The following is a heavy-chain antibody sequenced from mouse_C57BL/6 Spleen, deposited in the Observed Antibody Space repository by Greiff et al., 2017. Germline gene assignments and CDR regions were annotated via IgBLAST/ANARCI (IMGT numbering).Heavy chain of an antibody. CDR2: IDPSDSYT. Sequence: QVQLQQPGAELVKPGASVKLSCKASGYTFTSYWMQWVIQRPGQGLEWIGEIDPSDSYTNYNQKFKGKATLTVDTSSCTAYMQLKRLTSEDSAVYYCARERYYYGSSRGYFDDWGTGTTVTVSS. D-gene: IGHD1-1*01. CDR3: ARERYYYGSSRGYFDD. CDR1: GYTFTSYW. J-gene: IGHJ1*03. V-gene: IGHV1-50*01.